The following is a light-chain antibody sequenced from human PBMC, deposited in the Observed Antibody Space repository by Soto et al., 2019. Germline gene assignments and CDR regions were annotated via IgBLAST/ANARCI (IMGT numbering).Light chain of an antibody. V-gene: IGLV2-14*01. CDR2: DVS. CDR1: SSDIGAYNY. Sequence: QSALTQPASVSGSPGQSITISCTGTSSDIGAYNYVSWYQQHPGKAPKLMISDVSNRPSGVSNRFSGSKSGNTASLTISGLQAEDEADYYCASYTTTTTPVLFGGGTQLTV. J-gene: IGLJ2*01. CDR3: ASYTTTTTPVL.